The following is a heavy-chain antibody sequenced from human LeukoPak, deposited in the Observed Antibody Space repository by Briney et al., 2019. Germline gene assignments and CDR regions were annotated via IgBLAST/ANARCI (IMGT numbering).Heavy chain of an antibody. J-gene: IGHJ4*02. D-gene: IGHD5-24*01. CDR1: DGSISPYY. V-gene: IGHV4-59*01. CDR2: IYHSGST. CDR3: ARVGGWLPHFDY. Sequence: SETLSLTCTVADGSISPYYWSWIRQPPGKGLEWLGYIYHSGSTTYNPSLKSRVTISLDTSKNQISLNLSSVTAADTAVYFCARVGGWLPHFDYWGQGILVTVSS.